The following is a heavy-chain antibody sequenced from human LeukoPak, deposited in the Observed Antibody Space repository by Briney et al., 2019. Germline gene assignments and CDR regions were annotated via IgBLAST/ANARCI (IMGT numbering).Heavy chain of an antibody. Sequence: SETLSLTCTVSGGSINSNTYYWGWIRQPPGKGPEWIASIYYRGSTHSNPPLKSRITISADTSKNQFSLRLTSVTAADTAVYYCASHYVGGTYRYIDFWGQGTLVTVSS. J-gene: IGHJ4*02. CDR1: GGSINSNTYY. CDR3: ASHYVGGTYRYIDF. V-gene: IGHV4-39*01. D-gene: IGHD3-16*02. CDR2: IYYRGST.